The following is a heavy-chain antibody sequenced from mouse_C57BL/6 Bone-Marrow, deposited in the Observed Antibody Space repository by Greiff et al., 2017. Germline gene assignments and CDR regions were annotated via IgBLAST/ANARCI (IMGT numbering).Heavy chain of an antibody. V-gene: IGHV8-8*01. D-gene: IGHD1-1*01. Sequence: QVTLKVSGPGILQPSQTLSLTCSFSGFSLSTFGMGVGWIRQPSGKGLEWLAHIWWDDDKYYNPALKSRLTISKDTSKNQVFLKIANVDTADTATYYCARIAPYYGSRNWYFDVWGTGTTVTVSS. CDR3: ARIAPYYGSRNWYFDV. CDR1: GFSLSTFGMG. CDR2: IWWDDDK. J-gene: IGHJ1*03.